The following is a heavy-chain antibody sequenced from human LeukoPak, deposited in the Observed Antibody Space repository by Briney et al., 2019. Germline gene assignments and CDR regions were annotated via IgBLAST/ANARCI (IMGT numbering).Heavy chain of an antibody. CDR3: ATVRLGSYDHFDY. J-gene: IGHJ4*02. D-gene: IGHD5-12*01. CDR2: FDPEDGET. Sequence: GASVKVSCKVSGYTLTELSMHWVRQAPGKGLEWMGGFDPEDGETIYAQKFQGRVTMTGDTSTDTAYMELSSLRSEDTAVYYCATVRLGSYDHFDYWGQGTLVTVSS. V-gene: IGHV1-24*01. CDR1: GYTLTELS.